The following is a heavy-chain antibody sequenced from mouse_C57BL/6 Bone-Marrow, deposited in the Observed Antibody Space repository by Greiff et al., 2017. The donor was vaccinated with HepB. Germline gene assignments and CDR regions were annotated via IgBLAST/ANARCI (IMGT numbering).Heavy chain of an antibody. CDR3: ARRIGIGYDYDGYFDV. J-gene: IGHJ1*03. D-gene: IGHD2-4*01. V-gene: IGHV1-18*01. CDR2: INPNNGGT. CDR1: GYTFTDYN. Sequence: EVQLQESGPELVKPGASVKIPCKASGYTFTDYNMDWVKQSHGKSLEWIGDINPNNGGTIYNQKFKGKATLTVDKSSSTAYMELRRLTSEDTAVYYCARRIGIGYDYDGYFDVWGTGTTVTVSS.